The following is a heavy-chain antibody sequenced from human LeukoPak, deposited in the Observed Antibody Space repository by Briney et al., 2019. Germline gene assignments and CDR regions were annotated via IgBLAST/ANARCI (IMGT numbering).Heavy chain of an antibody. CDR2: IYQSGST. Sequence: SETLSLTCTVSGYSIGSGYYWGWIRQPPGKGLEWIGSIYQSGSTSYNPSLKSRVTISVDTSKNQFSLKLSSVTAADTAVYYCASALGYSRSWFDYWGQGTLVTVSS. V-gene: IGHV4-38-2*02. J-gene: IGHJ5*01. CDR1: GYSIGSGYY. CDR3: ASALGYSRSWFDY. D-gene: IGHD6-13*01.